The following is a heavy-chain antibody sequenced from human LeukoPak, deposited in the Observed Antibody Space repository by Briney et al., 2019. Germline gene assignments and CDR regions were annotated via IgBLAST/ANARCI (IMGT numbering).Heavy chain of an antibody. CDR2: IKQDGSEK. CDR3: ARGKTYYYDSSGYKY. J-gene: IGHJ4*02. V-gene: IGHV3-7*04. D-gene: IGHD3-22*01. CDR1: GFTFSSYW. Sequence: PGGSLRLSCAASGFTFSSYWMSWVRQAPGKGLEWVVNIKQDGSEKYYVDSVKGRFTISRDNAKNSLYLQMNSLRAEDTAVYYCARGKTYYYDSSGYKYWGQGTLVTVSS.